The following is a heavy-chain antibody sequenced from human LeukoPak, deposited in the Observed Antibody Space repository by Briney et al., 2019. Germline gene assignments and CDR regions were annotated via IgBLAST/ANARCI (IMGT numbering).Heavy chain of an antibody. D-gene: IGHD2-2*01. Sequence: PGGSLRLSCAASGFSFSSYIMCWVHQAPGKGLEWVSAISGSGGSTYYAASLQGRFTTSRDNSKNTLYLQMNSLRAEDTAVYYCAKSYIVVVPAATAFDYWGQGTLVTVSS. J-gene: IGHJ4*02. CDR1: GFSFSSYI. CDR3: AKSYIVVVPAATAFDY. CDR2: ISGSGGST. V-gene: IGHV3-23*01.